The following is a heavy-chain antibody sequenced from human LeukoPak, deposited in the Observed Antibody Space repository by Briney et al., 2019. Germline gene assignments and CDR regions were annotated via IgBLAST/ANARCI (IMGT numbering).Heavy chain of an antibody. D-gene: IGHD4-23*01. CDR1: GYSISSGYY. CDR3: ARATGFIGGNALLDY. Sequence: SETLSLTCTVSGYSISSGYYWGWIRQPPGKGLEWIGSIYHSGSTYYNPSLKSRVTISVDTSKNQFSLKLSSVTAADTAVYYCARATGFIGGNALLDYWGQGTLVTVSS. J-gene: IGHJ4*02. CDR2: IYHSGST. V-gene: IGHV4-38-2*02.